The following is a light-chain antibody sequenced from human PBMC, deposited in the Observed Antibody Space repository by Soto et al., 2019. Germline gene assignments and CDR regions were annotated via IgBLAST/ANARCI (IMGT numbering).Light chain of an antibody. CDR1: QTISTY. V-gene: IGKV1-39*01. CDR2: ASS. J-gene: IGKJ1*01. CDR3: QQSYGMPWT. Sequence: IQMTQSPSSLSASVGDRVIITCRASQTISTYLNWYQQKPGKAPKLLIYASSSLQSGVPSRFSGSGSGTDFTLTITSLQPEDFATYICQQSYGMPWTFGQGTKVEV.